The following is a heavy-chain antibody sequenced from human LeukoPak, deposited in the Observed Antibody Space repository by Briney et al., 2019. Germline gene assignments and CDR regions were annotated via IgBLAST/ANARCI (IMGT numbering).Heavy chain of an antibody. CDR1: GFTFSSSA. Sequence: GGSLRLSCAASGFTFSSSAMSWVRQVPGKGLEWVSGISASGGSASYADSVRGRFTISRDNSKNTLYVQMNSLRDEDTAVYYCAKDQRRESPHYLDSWGQGTLVTVSS. J-gene: IGHJ4*02. V-gene: IGHV3-23*01. CDR3: AKDQRRESPHYLDS. CDR2: ISASGGSA.